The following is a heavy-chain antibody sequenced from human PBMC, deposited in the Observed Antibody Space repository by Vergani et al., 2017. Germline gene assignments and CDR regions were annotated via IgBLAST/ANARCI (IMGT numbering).Heavy chain of an antibody. Sequence: EVQLLESGGGLVQPGGSLRLTCAASEFTFSNYAMNWVRQAPGKGLEWVSGISGSGVSAYYTDSVKGRFTISRDNSKTMLCLQMNNLRTEDTAIYYCAKQYCVAGNYLFDYWGQGTLVTVSS. J-gene: IGHJ4*02. CDR3: AKQYCVAGNYLFDY. V-gene: IGHV3-23*01. CDR1: EFTFSNYA. CDR2: ISGSGVSA. D-gene: IGHD2-21*01.